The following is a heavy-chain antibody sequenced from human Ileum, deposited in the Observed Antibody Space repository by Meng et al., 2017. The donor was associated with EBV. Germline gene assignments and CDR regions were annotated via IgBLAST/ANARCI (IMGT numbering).Heavy chain of an antibody. CDR1: GGSISSSNW. J-gene: IGHJ4*02. D-gene: IGHD6-19*01. CDR2: IYHSGST. V-gene: IGHV4-4*02. Sequence: QVQLPESGHGLVKPSGTLSSRCAVCGGSISSSNWWSWVRQPPGKGLEWIGEIYHSGSTNCNPSLKSRVTISVDKSKNQFSLNLSSVTAADTAVYYCARVGQWLPIDYWGQGTLVTVSS. CDR3: ARVGQWLPIDY.